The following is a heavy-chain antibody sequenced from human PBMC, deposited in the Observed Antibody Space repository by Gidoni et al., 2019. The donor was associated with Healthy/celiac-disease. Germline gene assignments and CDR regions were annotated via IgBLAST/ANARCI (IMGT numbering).Heavy chain of an antibody. CDR2: IYTSGST. D-gene: IGHD3-22*01. CDR3: ARADYYDRLAFDY. Sequence: QVQLQESGPGLVKPSQTLSLTCPVSGGSISSGSYYWSWIRQPAGKGLEWIGRIYTSGSTNYNPSLKSRVTISVDTSKNQFSLKLSSVTAADTAVYYCARADYYDRLAFDYWGQGTLVTVSS. J-gene: IGHJ4*02. V-gene: IGHV4-61*02. CDR1: GGSISSGSYY.